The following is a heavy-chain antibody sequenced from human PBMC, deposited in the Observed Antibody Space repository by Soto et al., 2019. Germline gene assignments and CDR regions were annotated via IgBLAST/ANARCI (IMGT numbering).Heavy chain of an antibody. Sequence: QVQLQQWGAGLLKPSETLSLTCAVYGGSFSGYYWSWIRQPPGKGLEWIGEINHSGSTNYNPSLKSRVTISVDTSKNQFSLKLSSVTAADTAVYYCARARGVLLWFGELRYYFDYWGQGTLVTVSS. CDR3: ARARGVLLWFGELRYYFDY. V-gene: IGHV4-34*01. CDR2: INHSGST. CDR1: GGSFSGYY. J-gene: IGHJ4*02. D-gene: IGHD3-10*01.